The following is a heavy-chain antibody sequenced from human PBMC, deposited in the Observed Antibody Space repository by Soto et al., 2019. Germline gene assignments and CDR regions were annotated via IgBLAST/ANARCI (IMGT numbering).Heavy chain of an antibody. CDR2: ISGSGGST. CDR3: AKGYCSSTSCYTRAVSFDY. Sequence: GSLRLSCAASGFTFSSYAMSWVRQAPGKGLEWVSAISGSGGSTYYADSVKGRFTISRDNSKNTLYLQMNSLRAEDTAVYYCAKGYCSSTSCYTRAVSFDYWGQGTLVTVS. J-gene: IGHJ4*02. V-gene: IGHV3-23*01. D-gene: IGHD2-2*02. CDR1: GFTFSSYA.